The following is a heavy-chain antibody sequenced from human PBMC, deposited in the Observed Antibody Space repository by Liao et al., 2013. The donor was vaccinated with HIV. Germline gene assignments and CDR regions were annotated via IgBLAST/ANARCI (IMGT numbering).Heavy chain of an antibody. CDR2: IYTGMSTTGTT. CDR3: AREPGWFDP. Sequence: QVQLQESGPGLVKPSETLSLTCTVSGGSISTYYWTWIRQPAGKGLEWIGHIYTGMSTTGTTNYNPSLKSRVSISADTSSNHVSLKLTSVTAADTAVYYCAREPGWFDPWGQGTLVTVSS. V-gene: IGHV4-4*07. CDR1: GGSISTYY. J-gene: IGHJ5*02.